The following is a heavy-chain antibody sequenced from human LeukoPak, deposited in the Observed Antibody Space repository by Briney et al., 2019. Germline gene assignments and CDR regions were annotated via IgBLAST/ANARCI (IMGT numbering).Heavy chain of an antibody. V-gene: IGHV3-11*01. CDR3: AKESTVTPGNVNWFDP. CDR1: GFTFSDYY. CDR2: ISSSGSTI. J-gene: IGHJ5*02. Sequence: GGSLRLSCAASGFTFSDYYMSWIRQAPGKGLEWVSYISSSGSTIYYADSVKGRFTISRDNAKNTLSLQMNSLRAEDTAVYYCAKESTVTPGNVNWFDPWGQGTLVIVSS. D-gene: IGHD4-17*01.